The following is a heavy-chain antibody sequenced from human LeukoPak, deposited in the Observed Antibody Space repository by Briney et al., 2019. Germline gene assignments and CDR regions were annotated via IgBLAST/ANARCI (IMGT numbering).Heavy chain of an antibody. D-gene: IGHD2-2*01. J-gene: IGHJ4*02. CDR1: GGSISSSSYY. CDR3: ARGVPTATYFDC. V-gene: IGHV4-39*01. Sequence: PSETLSLTCTVSGGSISSSSYYWGWIRQPPGKGLEWIGSISYTGSTSCNPSLKSRVTISIDTSKNQFSLKLSSVTAADTAVYYCARGVPTATYFDCWGQGTLATVPS. CDR2: ISYTGST.